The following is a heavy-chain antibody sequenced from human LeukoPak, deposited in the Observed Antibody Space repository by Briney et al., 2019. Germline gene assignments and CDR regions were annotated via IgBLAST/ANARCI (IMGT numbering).Heavy chain of an antibody. D-gene: IGHD1-7*01. J-gene: IGHJ3*02. CDR2: INHSGST. V-gene: IGHV4-39*07. CDR3: ARGRGLSGTTAAFDI. CDR1: GGSISSSSYY. Sequence: PSETLSLTCTVSGGSISSSSYYWGWIRQPPGKGLEWIGEINHSGSTNYNPSLKSRVTISVDTSKNQFSLKLSSVTAADTAVYYCARGRGLSGTTAAFDIWGQGTMVTVSS.